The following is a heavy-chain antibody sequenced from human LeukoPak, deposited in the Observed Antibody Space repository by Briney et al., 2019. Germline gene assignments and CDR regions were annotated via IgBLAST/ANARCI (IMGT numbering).Heavy chain of an antibody. V-gene: IGHV3-72*01. J-gene: IGHJ4*02. CDR2: IIYQRNTYTT. D-gene: IGHD2-8*02. CDR1: GFTFSSYE. CDR3: TTDRKWCTFN. Sequence: GGSLRLSCAASGFTFSSYEMNWVRQAPGKGLEWVGGIIYQRNTYTTEYSASVKGRFTVSIDNSKNSLYLQMNDLKAEDTAVYYCTTDRKWCTFNWGQGTLVTVSP.